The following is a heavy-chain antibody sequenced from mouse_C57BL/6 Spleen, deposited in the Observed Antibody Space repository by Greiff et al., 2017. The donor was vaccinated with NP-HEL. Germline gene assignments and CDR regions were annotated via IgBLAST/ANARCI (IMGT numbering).Heavy chain of an antibody. CDR1: GFNIKDYY. Sequence: VQLQQSGAELVRPGASVKLSCTASGFNIKDYYMHWVKQRPEQGLEWIGRLDPEDGDTESAPTFQGKATMTADTSSNTAYLQLSSLTSEDTAVYYCTHYYGSSYRFAYGGQVTLVTVSA. CDR2: LDPEDGDT. D-gene: IGHD1-1*01. J-gene: IGHJ3*01. CDR3: THYYGSSYRFAY. V-gene: IGHV14-1*01.